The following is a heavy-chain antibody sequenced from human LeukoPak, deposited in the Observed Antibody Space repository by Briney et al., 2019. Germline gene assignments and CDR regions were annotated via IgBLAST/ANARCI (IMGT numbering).Heavy chain of an antibody. CDR1: GFSITTGYY. D-gene: IGHD6-13*01. V-gene: IGHV4-38-2*02. CDR3: ARVIDVAAAGYFDS. CDR2: IFRIGST. J-gene: IGHJ4*02. Sequence: SETLSLTCTVSGFSITTGYYWAWIRQPPGKGLEWIGTIFRIGSTYYNPSLKSRVTISVDTSKNQFSLKLSSVTAADTALYYCARVIDVAAAGYFDSWGQGTQVTVSS.